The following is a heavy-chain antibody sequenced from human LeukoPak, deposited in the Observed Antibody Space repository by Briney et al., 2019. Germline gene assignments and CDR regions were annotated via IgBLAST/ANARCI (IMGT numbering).Heavy chain of an antibody. V-gene: IGHV3-48*03. Sequence: PGGSLRLSCAASGFTFSSYEMNWVRQAPGKGLEWVSYISSSGSTIYYADSVKGRFTISRDNAKNSLYLQMNSLRAEDTAVYYCARTHISSWFDYWGQGTLVTVSS. CDR1: GFTFSSYE. D-gene: IGHD6-13*01. CDR2: ISSSGSTI. J-gene: IGHJ4*02. CDR3: ARTHISSWFDY.